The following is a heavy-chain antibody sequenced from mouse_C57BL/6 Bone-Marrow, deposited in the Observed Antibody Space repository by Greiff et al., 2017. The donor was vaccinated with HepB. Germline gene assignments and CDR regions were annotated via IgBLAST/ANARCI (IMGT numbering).Heavy chain of an antibody. V-gene: IGHV3-8*01. CDR1: GYSITSDY. J-gene: IGHJ1*03. Sequence: EVKLMESGPGLAKPSQTLSLTCSVTGYSITSDYWHWIRKFPGNKLEYMGYISYSGSTYYNPSLKSRISIIRDTSKNQYYLQLNYVTTEDTATYYGARWGGTRYFDVWGTGTTVTVSS. CDR2: ISYSGST. CDR3: ARWGGTRYFDV. D-gene: IGHD4-1*01.